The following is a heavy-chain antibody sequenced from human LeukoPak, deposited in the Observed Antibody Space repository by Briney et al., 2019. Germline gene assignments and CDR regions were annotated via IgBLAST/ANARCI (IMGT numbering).Heavy chain of an antibody. CDR1: GGSISSSSYY. Sequence: SETLSLTCTVSGGSISSSSYYWGWIRQPPGKGLEWIGSIYYSGSTYYNPSLKSRVTISVDTSKNQFSLKLSSVTAADTAVYYCARQVIYDSSGYYYSPLGEFDYWGQGTLVTVSS. V-gene: IGHV4-39*01. D-gene: IGHD3-22*01. CDR3: ARQVIYDSSGYYYSPLGEFDY. J-gene: IGHJ4*02. CDR2: IYYSGST.